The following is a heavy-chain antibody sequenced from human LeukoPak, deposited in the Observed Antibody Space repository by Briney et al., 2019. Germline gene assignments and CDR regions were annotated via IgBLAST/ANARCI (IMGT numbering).Heavy chain of an antibody. CDR3: ARDLNYYDSSGPFDY. D-gene: IGHD3-22*01. J-gene: IGHJ4*02. CDR1: GFTFSSYS. Sequence: GGSLRLSCAASGFTFSSYSMHWVRQAPGKGLEWVAVIWYDGSNKYYADSVKGRFTISRDNSKNTLYLQMNSLRAEDTAVYYCARDLNYYDSSGPFDYWGQGTLVTVSS. V-gene: IGHV3-33*01. CDR2: IWYDGSNK.